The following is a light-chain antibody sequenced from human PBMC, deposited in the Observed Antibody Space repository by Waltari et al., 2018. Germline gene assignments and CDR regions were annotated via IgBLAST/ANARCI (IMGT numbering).Light chain of an antibody. V-gene: IGKV2-28*01. J-gene: IGKJ4*01. CDR3: MQALQTPLT. Sequence: DIVMTQSPLSLPVTPGAPASIPCRPSQSLLHCNGNTYLDWYLQNPGQSPQLLINLGSNRASGVPDRFSGSESGTDFTLKISRVEAEDVGVYYCMQALQTPLTFGGGTKVEIK. CDR1: QSLLHCNGNTY. CDR2: LGS.